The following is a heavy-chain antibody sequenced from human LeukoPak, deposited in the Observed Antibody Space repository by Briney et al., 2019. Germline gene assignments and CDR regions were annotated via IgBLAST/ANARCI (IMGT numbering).Heavy chain of an antibody. CDR1: GGSISSYY. CDR3: AREMRGVMSVGLDY. D-gene: IGHD3-10*01. Sequence: SETLSLTCTVSGGSISSYYWNWIRQPPGKGLEWIGYISSRGSTNYNPSLKCRVTISVATSKNQCSLELNSVTAADTAVYYCAREMRGVMSVGLDYLGQGTQVTVSS. CDR2: ISSRGST. J-gene: IGHJ4*02. V-gene: IGHV4-4*08.